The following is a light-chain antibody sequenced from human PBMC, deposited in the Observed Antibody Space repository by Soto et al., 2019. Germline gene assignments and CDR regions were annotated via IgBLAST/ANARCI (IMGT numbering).Light chain of an antibody. CDR2: DTS. V-gene: IGKV3-11*01. J-gene: IGKJ4*01. CDR1: QSVSSY. CDR3: HQRSNWPRT. Sequence: EIVLTQSPDTLSLSPGERATLSCRASQSVSSYLAWYQQKPGQAPRLLIYDTSNRATGIPARFSGSGSGTDFTLTISSLEPEDFAVYYCHQRSNWPRTFDGGTKVEIK.